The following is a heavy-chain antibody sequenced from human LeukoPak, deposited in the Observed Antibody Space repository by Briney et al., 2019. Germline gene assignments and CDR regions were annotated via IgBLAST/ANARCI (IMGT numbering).Heavy chain of an antibody. CDR3: AREGVTKYYFDY. V-gene: IGHV4-59*01. J-gene: IGHJ4*02. Sequence: SSETLSLTCTVSGGSLSIYYWRWIRQPPGKGLEWIGYIYYSESTDYNPSLKSRVTISVDTSKNQFSLKLSSVTAADTAVYYCAREGVTKYYFDYWGQGTLVTVYS. CDR1: GGSLSIYY. CDR2: IYYSEST. D-gene: IGHD4-11*01.